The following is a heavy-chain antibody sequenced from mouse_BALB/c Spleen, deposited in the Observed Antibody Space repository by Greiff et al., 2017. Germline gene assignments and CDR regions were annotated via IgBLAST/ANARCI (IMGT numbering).Heavy chain of an antibody. CDR2: IDPANGNT. Sequence: VQLQQSGAELVKPGASVKLSCTASGFNINDTYMHWVKQRPEQGLEWIGRIDPANGNTKYDPKFQGKATITADTSSNTAYLQLSSLTSEDTAVYYCAKTSYCGNYGGYFDDWGEGTTVTVSS. D-gene: IGHD2-10*01. V-gene: IGHV14-3*02. CDR3: AKTSYCGNYGGYFDD. J-gene: IGHJ1*01. CDR1: GFNINDTY.